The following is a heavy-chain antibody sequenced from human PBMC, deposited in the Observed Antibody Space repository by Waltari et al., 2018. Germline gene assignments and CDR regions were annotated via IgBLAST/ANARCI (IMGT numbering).Heavy chain of an antibody. J-gene: IGHJ3*01. Sequence: QVQLMQSGAEVKKPGASVKVSCKTSGDTFTNYDINWVRLATGQGLEWMGWSGPHRGDTGYADKFQGRVTMTWNTSITTAHMELRGLNSDDTAVYYCARGKSWGLDALDVWGQGEVVTVSS. CDR2: SGPHRGDT. D-gene: IGHD3-16*01. CDR1: GDTFTNYD. CDR3: ARGKSWGLDALDV. V-gene: IGHV1-8*01.